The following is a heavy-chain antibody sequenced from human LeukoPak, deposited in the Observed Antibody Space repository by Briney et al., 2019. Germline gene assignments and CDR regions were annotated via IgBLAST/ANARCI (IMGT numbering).Heavy chain of an antibody. V-gene: IGHV1-18*01. CDR2: ISAYNGNT. J-gene: IGHJ4*02. CDR1: GYTFTSYG. CDR3: ARDQRARITMVRGPLGYYYDY. D-gene: IGHD3-10*01. Sequence: ASVKVSCKASGYTFTSYGISWVRQAPGQGLEWMGWISAYNGNTNYAQKFQGRVTMTRNTSISTAYMELSSLRSEDTAVYYCARDQRARITMVRGPLGYYYDYWGQGTLVTVSS.